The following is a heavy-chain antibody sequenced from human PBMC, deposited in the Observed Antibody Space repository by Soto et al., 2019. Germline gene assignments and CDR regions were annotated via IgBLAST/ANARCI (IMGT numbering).Heavy chain of an antibody. CDR3: ARGGPIPPPKYCSSTSCYLRGYNWFDP. D-gene: IGHD2-2*01. V-gene: IGHV4-34*01. CDR2: INHSGST. Sequence: SETLSLTCAVYGGSFSGYYWSWIRQPPGKGLEWIGEINHSGSTNYNPSLKSRVTISVDTSKNQFSLKLSSVTAADTAVYYCARGGPIPPPKYCSSTSCYLRGYNWFDPWGQGTLVTVSS. J-gene: IGHJ5*02. CDR1: GGSFSGYY.